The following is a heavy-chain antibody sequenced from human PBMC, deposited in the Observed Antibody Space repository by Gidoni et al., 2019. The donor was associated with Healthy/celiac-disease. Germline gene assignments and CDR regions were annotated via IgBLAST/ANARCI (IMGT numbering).Heavy chain of an antibody. J-gene: IGHJ6*02. D-gene: IGHD1-26*01. V-gene: IGHV3-30*18. CDR1: GFPFSSYG. CDR2: ISYDGSNK. Sequence: QVQLVEYGGGVVQPGRSLRLSCAASGFPFSSYGMHWVRQAPGKGLEWVAVISYDGSNKYYADSVKGRFTISRDNSKNTLYLQMNSLRAEDTAVYYCAKVHPYSYYGMDVWGQGTTVTVSS. CDR3: AKVHPYSYYGMDV.